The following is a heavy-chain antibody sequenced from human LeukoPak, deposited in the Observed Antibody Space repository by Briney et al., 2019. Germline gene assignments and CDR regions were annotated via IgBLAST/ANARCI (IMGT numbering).Heavy chain of an antibody. Sequence: SETLSLTCAVYGGSFSGYYWPWIRQAPGKGLEWIGEINDSGNTNYNPSVKSRITISADTYKHQFYLKVTSVTAADTAVYYCARPPHEEISGYYYYYWGQGTLVTVSS. J-gene: IGHJ4*02. CDR3: ARPPHEEISGYYYYY. CDR1: GGSFSGYY. CDR2: INDSGNT. V-gene: IGHV4-34*01. D-gene: IGHD3-22*01.